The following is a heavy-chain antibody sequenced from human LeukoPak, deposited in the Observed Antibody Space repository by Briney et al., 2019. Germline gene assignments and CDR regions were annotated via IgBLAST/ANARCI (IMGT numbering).Heavy chain of an antibody. Sequence: SQTLSLTCAISGDSVSSNSAAWNWIRQSPSRGLEWLGRTYYRSNWYNGYAVSVKSRLTINADTSKNQSSLQLNSVTPEDTAVYYCARDSDYYSSSWYWFDPWGQKTLVTVSS. D-gene: IGHD6-13*01. CDR1: GDSVSSNSAA. V-gene: IGHV6-1*01. CDR3: ARDSDYYSSSWYWFDP. CDR2: TYYRSNWYN. J-gene: IGHJ5*02.